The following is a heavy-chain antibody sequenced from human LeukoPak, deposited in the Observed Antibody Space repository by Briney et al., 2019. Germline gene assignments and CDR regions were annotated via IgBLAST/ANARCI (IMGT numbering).Heavy chain of an antibody. J-gene: IGHJ4*02. Sequence: PSETLSLTRAVSGYSISSGYYWGWIRQPPGKGLEWIGSIYHSGSTYYNPSLKSRVTISVDTSKNQFSLKLSSVTAADTGVYYCARGDFGWFGYWGQGTLVTVSS. CDR3: ARGDFGWFGY. D-gene: IGHD3-9*01. CDR1: GYSISSGYY. CDR2: IYHSGST. V-gene: IGHV4-38-2*01.